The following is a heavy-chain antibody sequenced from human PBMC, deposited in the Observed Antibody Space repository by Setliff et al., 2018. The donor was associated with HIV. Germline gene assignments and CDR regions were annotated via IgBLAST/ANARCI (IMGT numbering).Heavy chain of an antibody. Sequence: ASVKVSCKTSGYSFSRYYIHWVRQAPGQGLEWMAIINPSGGGTGYAPKFQGRVTVTRDTSTSTVYMELTSLISEDTAVYFCARGAYYYDTSGYPRDPFDLWGQGTMVTVSS. CDR3: ARGAYYYDTSGYPRDPFDL. D-gene: IGHD3-22*01. CDR1: GYSFSRYY. CDR2: INPSGGGT. V-gene: IGHV1-46*01. J-gene: IGHJ3*01.